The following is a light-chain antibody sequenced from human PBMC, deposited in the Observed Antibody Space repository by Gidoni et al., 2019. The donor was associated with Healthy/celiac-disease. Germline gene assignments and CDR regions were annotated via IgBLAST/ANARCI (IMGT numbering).Light chain of an antibody. V-gene: IGLV3-21*04. CDR3: QVWDSSSDHWV. J-gene: IGLJ3*02. CDR1: NTGSKS. Sequence: QPPSVSVAPGKTARITCGGNNTGSKSVHWYQQKPGQAPVLVIYYDSDRPSGIPERFSGSNSGNTATLTLSRVEAGDEADYYCQVWDSSSDHWVFGGGTKLTVL. CDR2: YDS.